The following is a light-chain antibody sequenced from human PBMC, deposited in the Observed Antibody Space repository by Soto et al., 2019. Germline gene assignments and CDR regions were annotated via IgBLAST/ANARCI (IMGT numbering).Light chain of an antibody. CDR2: GAS. V-gene: IGKV3-20*01. CDR3: QQYSSSST. Sequence: EIVLTQSPGTLSLSPGERATLSCRASQSVTSNYLAWYQQKPGQAPRLLIFGASGRSTGVPDRFSGSGSGTDFTLTISRLEPEDFAVHYCQQYSSSSTFGQGTRLEIK. J-gene: IGKJ2*02. CDR1: QSVTSNY.